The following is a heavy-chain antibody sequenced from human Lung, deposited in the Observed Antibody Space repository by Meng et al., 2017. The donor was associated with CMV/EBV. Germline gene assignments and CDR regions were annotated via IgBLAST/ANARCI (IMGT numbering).Heavy chain of an antibody. CDR1: CGSISSYY. J-gene: IGHJ4*02. V-gene: IGHV4-4*07. CDR3: ARAEADTGNFDY. Sequence: VQLQESGPGLVKPSETLSLTCTVSCGSISSYYWSWIRQSAGKGLEWIGRIYTSGTTIYNPSLKSRLTLSLDTSKNQFSLKLNSVTAADTAVYYCARAEADTGNFDYWGQGTLVTVSS. D-gene: IGHD6-19*01. CDR2: IYTSGTT.